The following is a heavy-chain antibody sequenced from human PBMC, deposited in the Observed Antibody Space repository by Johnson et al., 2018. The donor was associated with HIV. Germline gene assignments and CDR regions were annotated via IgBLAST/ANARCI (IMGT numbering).Heavy chain of an antibody. Sequence: MMLVESGGDLVQPGGSLRLSCVGSGFTFSTNWMHWVRQAPGKGLVWVSRITSDGSNTSYADSVKGRFTISRDNSKNTLYLQMNSLRAEDTAVYYCARDQSEVDAFDIWGQGTMVTVSS. CDR1: GFTFSTNW. V-gene: IGHV3-74*01. CDR3: ARDQSEVDAFDI. CDR2: ITSDGSNT. J-gene: IGHJ3*02.